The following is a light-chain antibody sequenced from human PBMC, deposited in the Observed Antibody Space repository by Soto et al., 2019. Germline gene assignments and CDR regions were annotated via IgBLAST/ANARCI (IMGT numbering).Light chain of an antibody. CDR3: SSYTSSSTYVI. CDR2: AVS. CDR1: SSYIGPYDH. V-gene: IGLV2-11*01. Sequence: QSVLTQPRSVSGSPGQSVTISCTRTSSYIGPYDHVAWYQQHPGKAPKLIIFAVSKRPSGVPDRFSGSKSGNTASLTISGLQAEDEADYYCSSYTSSSTYVIFGGGTKVTVL. J-gene: IGLJ2*01.